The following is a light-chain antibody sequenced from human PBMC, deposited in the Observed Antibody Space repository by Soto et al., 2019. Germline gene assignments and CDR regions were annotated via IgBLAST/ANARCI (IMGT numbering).Light chain of an antibody. Sequence: EIVLTQSPGTLSLSPGERATLSCRASQSVSSTYLACYQQKPGQAPRLLIYGASSRATVIPDRFSGSGSGTDFTLTISILEPEDFAVYYCQHYGSLVLTFGGGTKVEIK. CDR1: QSVSSTY. V-gene: IGKV3-20*01. CDR2: GAS. J-gene: IGKJ4*01. CDR3: QHYGSLVLT.